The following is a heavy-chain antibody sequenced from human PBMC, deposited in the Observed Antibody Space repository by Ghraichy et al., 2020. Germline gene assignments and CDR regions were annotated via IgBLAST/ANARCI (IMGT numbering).Heavy chain of an antibody. CDR3: ARVNDGGNSLGYWLDP. D-gene: IGHD4-23*01. Sequence: SETLSLTCTVSGYSISSGGYYWSWIRRHPGKGLEWIGYIHYSGTTYYNPSLKSRVTISLDTSKDQFSLNLRSVTAADTAVYSCARVNDGGNSLGYWLDPWGQGVLVTVSS. J-gene: IGHJ5*02. CDR2: IHYSGTT. V-gene: IGHV4-31*03. CDR1: GYSISSGGYY.